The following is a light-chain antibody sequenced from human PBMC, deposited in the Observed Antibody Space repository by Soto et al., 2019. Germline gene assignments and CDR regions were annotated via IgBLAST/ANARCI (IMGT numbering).Light chain of an antibody. J-gene: IGKJ4*01. CDR3: QQFNSYPLT. Sequence: DIHLTQSPSFLSESVGDRVTITCRASQGIASSLAWYQQKAGKAPKLLIYAASTLESGVPSRFSGSGPGTEFTLTISSLQPEDFAIYYCQQFNSYPLTFGGGTKVEIK. V-gene: IGKV1-9*01. CDR2: AAS. CDR1: QGIASS.